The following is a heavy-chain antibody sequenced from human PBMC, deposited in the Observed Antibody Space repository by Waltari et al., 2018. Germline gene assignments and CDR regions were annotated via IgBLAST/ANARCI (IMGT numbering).Heavy chain of an antibody. CDR1: GYTFPTYY. D-gene: IGHD6-13*01. J-gene: IGHJ4*02. CDR2: IDPDGGGT. CDR3: ARGRGTLGQLLVTY. Sequence: QVQLVQSGAEVERPGASVRISCKASGYTFPTYYVHWLRQAPGRGFEWLGIIDPDGGGTTYAPKFRDRLSLTRDTSTSVLYMALDNLNSDDSAIYFCARGRGTLGQLLVTYWGQGTQVLVSS. V-gene: IGHV1-46*01.